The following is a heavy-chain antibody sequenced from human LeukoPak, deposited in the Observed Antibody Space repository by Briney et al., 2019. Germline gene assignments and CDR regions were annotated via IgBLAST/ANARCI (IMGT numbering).Heavy chain of an antibody. D-gene: IGHD2-15*01. J-gene: IGHJ4*02. V-gene: IGHV5-51*01. CDR2: IYPGDSDT. CDR3: ARRVGYCSGGSCSMFDY. Sequence: GESLKISCKGSGYSFTSYWIGWVRQMPGKGLECMGIIYPGDSDTRYSPSFQGQVTISADKSISTAYLQWSSLKASDTAMYYCARRVGYCSGGSCSMFDYWGQGTLVTVSS. CDR1: GYSFTSYW.